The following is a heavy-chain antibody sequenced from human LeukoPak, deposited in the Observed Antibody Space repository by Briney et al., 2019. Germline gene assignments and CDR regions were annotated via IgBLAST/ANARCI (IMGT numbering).Heavy chain of an antibody. J-gene: IGHJ4*02. CDR1: GFTFSSYN. CDR2: ISSSSSYI. D-gene: IGHD3-22*01. V-gene: IGHV3-21*01. CDR3: ARTGWGNYYDSSGYHFYFDY. Sequence: PGGSLRLSCAASGFTFSSYNMNWVRQAPGKGLEWVSSISSSSSYIYYADSVKGRFTISRDNAKNSLYLQMNSLRAEDTAVYYCARTGWGNYYDSSGYHFYFDYWGQGTLVTVSS.